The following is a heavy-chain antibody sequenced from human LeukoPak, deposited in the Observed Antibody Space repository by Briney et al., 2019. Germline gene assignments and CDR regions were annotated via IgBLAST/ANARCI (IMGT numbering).Heavy chain of an antibody. CDR1: GGSISSGGYY. CDR2: IYHSGNT. Sequence: SQTLSLTCTVSGGSISSGGYYWSWIRQPPGKGLEWIGYIYHSGNTYYSPSLKSRVTISVDTSKNQFSLRLSSVTAADTAVYYCARGHTMYYDDSGYPPAYFDHWGQGTLVTVSS. CDR3: ARGHTMYYDDSGYPPAYFDH. D-gene: IGHD3-22*01. V-gene: IGHV4-30-2*01. J-gene: IGHJ4*02.